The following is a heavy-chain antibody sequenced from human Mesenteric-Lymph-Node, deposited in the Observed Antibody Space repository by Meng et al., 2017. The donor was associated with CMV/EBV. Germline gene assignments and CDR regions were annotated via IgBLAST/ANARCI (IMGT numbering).Heavy chain of an antibody. J-gene: IGHJ6*02. CDR1: GYTFTSYG. V-gene: IGHV1-18*01. Sequence: ASVKVSCKASGYTFTSYGISWVRQAPGQGLEWMGWINAYNGDTLYAQNVQGRVTMTTDTSTSTAYMELRSLRSEDTAVYYCARDWSDRNYDFWSGEYYYYGMDVWGQGTTVTVSS. CDR3: ARDWSDRNYDFWSGEYYYYGMDV. CDR2: INAYNGDT. D-gene: IGHD3-3*01.